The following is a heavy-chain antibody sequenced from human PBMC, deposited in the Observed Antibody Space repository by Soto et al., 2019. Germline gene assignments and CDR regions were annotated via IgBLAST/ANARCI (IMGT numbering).Heavy chain of an antibody. V-gene: IGHV5-51*01. CDR2: IYPGDSDT. CDR1: GYSFTSYW. Sequence: RGESLKISCKGSGYSFTSYWIGWVRQMPGKGLEWMGIIYPGDSDTRYSPSFQGQVTISADKSISTAYLQWSSLKASDTAMYYCARGGYCSGGSCYVYYGMDVWGQVTTVTVSS. CDR3: ARGGYCSGGSCYVYYGMDV. D-gene: IGHD2-15*01. J-gene: IGHJ6*02.